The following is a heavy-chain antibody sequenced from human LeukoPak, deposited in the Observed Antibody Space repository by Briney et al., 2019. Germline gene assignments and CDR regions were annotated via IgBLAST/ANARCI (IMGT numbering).Heavy chain of an antibody. Sequence: ASVKVSCKASGGTFSSYAISWVRQAPGQGLEWMGRIIPILGIANYAQKLQGRVTMTTDTSTSTAYMELRSLRSDDTAVYYCARDRGIAVAATGYWGQGTLVTVSS. D-gene: IGHD6-19*01. CDR3: ARDRGIAVAATGY. CDR2: IIPILGIA. CDR1: GGTFSSYA. V-gene: IGHV1-69*04. J-gene: IGHJ4*02.